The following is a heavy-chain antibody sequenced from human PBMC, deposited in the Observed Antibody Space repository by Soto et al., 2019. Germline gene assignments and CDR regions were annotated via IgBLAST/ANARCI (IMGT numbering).Heavy chain of an antibody. D-gene: IGHD3-10*01. Sequence: GASVKVSCKASGYTFTSYYMHWVRQAPGRGLEWMGIINPSGGSTSYAQKFQGRVTMTRDTSTSTVYMELSSLRSEDTAVYYCARAYGSGSYYEYYYYYMDVWGKGTTVTVSS. CDR2: INPSGGST. V-gene: IGHV1-46*03. J-gene: IGHJ6*03. CDR3: ARAYGSGSYYEYYYYYMDV. CDR1: GYTFTSYY.